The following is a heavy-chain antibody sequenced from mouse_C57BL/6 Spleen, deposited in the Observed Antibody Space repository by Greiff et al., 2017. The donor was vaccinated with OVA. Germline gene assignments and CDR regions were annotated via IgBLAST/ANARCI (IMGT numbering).Heavy chain of an antibody. V-gene: IGHV6-3*01. Sequence: DVMLVESGGGLVQPGGSMKLSCVASGFTFSNYWMNWVRQSPEKGLEWVAQIRLKSDNYATHYAESVKGRFTISRDDSKSSVYLQMNNLRAEDTGIYYCTGPYYGSRRYFDYWGQGTTLTVSS. J-gene: IGHJ2*01. D-gene: IGHD1-1*01. CDR3: TGPYYGSRRYFDY. CDR2: IRLKSDNYAT. CDR1: GFTFSNYW.